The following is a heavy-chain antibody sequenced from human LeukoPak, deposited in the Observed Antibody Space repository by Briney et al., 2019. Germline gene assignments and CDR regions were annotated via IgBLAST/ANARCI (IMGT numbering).Heavy chain of an antibody. J-gene: IGHJ4*02. V-gene: IGHV3-21*01. D-gene: IGHD6-13*01. Sequence: GGSLRLSCAASGFTFSSYSMNWVRQAPGKGLEWVSSISSSSSYIYYADSVKGRFTISRDNAKNSLYLQMNSLRAEDTAVYYCARDISIAADTYYFDYWGQGTLVTVSS. CDR2: ISSSSSYI. CDR1: GFTFSSYS. CDR3: ARDISIAADTYYFDY.